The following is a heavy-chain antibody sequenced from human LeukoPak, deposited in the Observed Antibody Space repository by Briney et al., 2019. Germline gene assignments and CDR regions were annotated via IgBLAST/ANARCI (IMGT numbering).Heavy chain of an antibody. CDR2: ILPMFGTA. CDR1: GDTLSNYP. CDR3: ARGPEIAVAGTTFGAYKWFHP. J-gene: IGHJ5*02. Sequence: SVKVSCKTSGDTLSNYPVSWVRQAPGQGLEWMGGILPMFGTANYAERFQGRVAITADESTSTVFMELRSLKSEDTAVYYCARGPEIAVAGTTFGAYKWFHPWGQGTLLIVSS. D-gene: IGHD6-19*01. V-gene: IGHV1-69*13.